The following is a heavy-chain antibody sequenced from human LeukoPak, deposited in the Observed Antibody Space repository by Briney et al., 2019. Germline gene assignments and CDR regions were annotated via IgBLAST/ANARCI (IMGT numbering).Heavy chain of an antibody. CDR3: ARGGYCSSTICYVFNAFDI. D-gene: IGHD2-2*01. Sequence: SCKASGGTFSSHEMNWVRQAPGKGLEWVSYISSSTSGSTIYYADSVKGRFTISRDNAKNSLYLQLNSLRAEDTAVYYCARGGYCSSTICYVFNAFDIWGQGTMVTVSS. J-gene: IGHJ3*02. CDR1: GGTFSSHE. CDR2: ISSSTSGSTI. V-gene: IGHV3-48*03.